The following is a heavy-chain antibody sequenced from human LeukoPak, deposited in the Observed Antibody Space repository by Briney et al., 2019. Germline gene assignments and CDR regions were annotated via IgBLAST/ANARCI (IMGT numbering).Heavy chain of an antibody. J-gene: IGHJ4*02. D-gene: IGHD5-12*01. V-gene: IGHV3-66*01. CDR2: IYSGGST. CDR3: ARGPSGYHST. CDR1: RFTFSSYG. Sequence: GGSLRLSCAASRFTFSSYGMHWVRQAPGKGLEWVSLIYSGGSTYYADSVKGRFTISRDNSKNTLYLQMNSLRAEDTAAYYCARGPSGYHSTGGQGTLVTVSS.